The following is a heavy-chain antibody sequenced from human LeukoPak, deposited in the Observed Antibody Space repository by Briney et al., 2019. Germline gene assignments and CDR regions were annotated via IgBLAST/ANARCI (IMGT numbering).Heavy chain of an antibody. J-gene: IGHJ5*02. V-gene: IGHV4-4*07. Sequence: SETLSLTCTVSGGSISSFYWSWIRQPAGKGLEWIGRLYTSGSTNYNPSLKSRVTMSLGTSKNQFSLKLNSVTAADTAVYYCVRDRGLGRGFDPWGQGTLVTVSS. D-gene: IGHD3-10*01. CDR3: VRDRGLGRGFDP. CDR1: GGSISSFY. CDR2: LYTSGST.